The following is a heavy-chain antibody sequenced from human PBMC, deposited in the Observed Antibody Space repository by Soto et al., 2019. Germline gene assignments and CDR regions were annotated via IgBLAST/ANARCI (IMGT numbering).Heavy chain of an antibody. CDR3: ARYSPKYAMDV. CDR2: LSSSGGTI. CDR1: GFTFSDHY. Sequence: GGSLRLSCAAPGFTFSDHYMSWIRQPPGKGLEWVSYLSSSGGTIYYADSVKGRFTMSRDNAKNSLYLEMNSLRAEDTAVYYCARYSPKYAMDVWGQGTTVTVSS. J-gene: IGHJ6*02. V-gene: IGHV3-11*01. D-gene: IGHD5-18*01.